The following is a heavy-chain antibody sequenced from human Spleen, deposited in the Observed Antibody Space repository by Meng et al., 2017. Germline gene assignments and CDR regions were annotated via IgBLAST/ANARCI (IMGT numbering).Heavy chain of an antibody. CDR3: ARDHVDTAIEYGMDV. CDR1: GYTFTSYN. D-gene: IGHD5-18*01. J-gene: IGHJ6*02. V-gene: IGHV1-8*01. Sequence: ASVKVSCKTSGYTFTSYNINWVRQATGQGLEWLGWMNLNSGNTGYAQKFQGRVTMTRNTSISTAYMELSSLRSEDTAVYYCARDHVDTAIEYGMDVWGQGTTVTVSS. CDR2: MNLNSGNT.